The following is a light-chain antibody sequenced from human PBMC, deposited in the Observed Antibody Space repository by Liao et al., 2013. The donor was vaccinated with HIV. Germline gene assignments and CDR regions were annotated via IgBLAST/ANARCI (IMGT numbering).Light chain of an antibody. V-gene: IGLV3-1*01. Sequence: SYELTQPPSVSVSPGQTASITCSGDELGDKYTSWYQQKPGQSPVLVIYQDRKRPSGIPERFSGSNSGNTATLTISRVEAGDEADYYCQVWDTSSEQYVFGTGTKVTVL. CDR1: ELGDKY. CDR3: QVWDTSSEQYV. CDR2: QDR. J-gene: IGLJ1*01.